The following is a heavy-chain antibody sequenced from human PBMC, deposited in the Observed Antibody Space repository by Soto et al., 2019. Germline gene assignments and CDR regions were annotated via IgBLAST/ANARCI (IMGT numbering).Heavy chain of an antibody. CDR1: GFNFDDYA. CDR2: ISWEGGRI. V-gene: IGHV3-9*01. Sequence: PGGSLRLSCATSGFNFDDYAMHWVRQVPGKGLEWISGISWEGGRIGYADSVKGRFTISRDNAKNSLYLQMNSLRAEDTAVYYCAKDQFRYRKTIFLGDYWGQGTLVTVSS. D-gene: IGHD3-3*01. CDR3: AKDQFRYRKTIFLGDY. J-gene: IGHJ4*02.